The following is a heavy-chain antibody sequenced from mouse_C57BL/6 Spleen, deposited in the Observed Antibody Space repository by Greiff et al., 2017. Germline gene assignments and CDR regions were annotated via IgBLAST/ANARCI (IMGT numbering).Heavy chain of an antibody. CDR3: AIPYYSNYGGYFDV. CDR1: GYTFTSYD. Sequence: QVQLQQSGPELVKPGASVKLSCKASGYTFTSYDINWVKQRPGQGLEWIGWIYPRDGSTKYNEKFKGQATLTVDTSSSTAYMELHSLTSEDSAVYFCAIPYYSNYGGYFDVWGTGTTVTVSS. D-gene: IGHD2-5*01. J-gene: IGHJ1*03. V-gene: IGHV1-85*01. CDR2: IYPRDGST.